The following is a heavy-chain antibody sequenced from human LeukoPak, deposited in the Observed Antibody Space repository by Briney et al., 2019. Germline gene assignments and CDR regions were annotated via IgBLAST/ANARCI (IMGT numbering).Heavy chain of an antibody. D-gene: IGHD2-2*01. CDR3: AKAMSSTTWGIFDY. Sequence: PGGSLRLSCAASGFTFSSYAVSWVRQAPGRGLECISSISGSGETTYYADSVKGRFTSSRDNSKKTVYLQLSSLRAEDTAVYYCAKAMSSTTWGIFDYWGLGTLVTVSS. CDR2: ISGSGETT. J-gene: IGHJ4*02. CDR1: GFTFSSYA. V-gene: IGHV3-23*01.